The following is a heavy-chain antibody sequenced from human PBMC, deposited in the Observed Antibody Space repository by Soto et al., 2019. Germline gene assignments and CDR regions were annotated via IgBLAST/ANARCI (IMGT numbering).Heavy chain of an antibody. V-gene: IGHV5-10-1*01. CDR3: ARLGWLRYFDWSPRYYYGMDV. Sequence: GESLKISCKGSGYSFTSYWISWVRQMPGKGLEWMGRIDPSDSYTNYSPSFQGHVTISADKSISTAYLQWSSLKASDTAMYYCARLGWLRYFDWSPRYYYGMDVWGQGTTVTVSS. CDR2: IDPSDSYT. D-gene: IGHD3-9*01. CDR1: GYSFTSYW. J-gene: IGHJ6*02.